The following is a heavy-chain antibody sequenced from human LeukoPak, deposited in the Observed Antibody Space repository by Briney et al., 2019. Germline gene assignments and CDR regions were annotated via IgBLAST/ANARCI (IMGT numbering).Heavy chain of an antibody. CDR2: ISAYNGNT. CDR1: GYTFTSYG. Sequence: GASVKVSYKASGYTFTSYGISWVRQAPGQGLEWMGWISAYNGNTNYAQKLQGRVTMTTDTSTSTAYMELRSLRSDDTAVYYCARAEVLLWFGELLKFGWFDPWGQGTLVTVSS. J-gene: IGHJ5*02. CDR3: ARAEVLLWFGELLKFGWFDP. V-gene: IGHV1-18*01. D-gene: IGHD3-10*01.